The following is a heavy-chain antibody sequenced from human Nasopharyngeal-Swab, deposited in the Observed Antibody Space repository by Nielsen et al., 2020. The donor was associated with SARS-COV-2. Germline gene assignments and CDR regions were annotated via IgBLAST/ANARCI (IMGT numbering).Heavy chain of an antibody. CDR3: ARALTTVVTYYYYYMDV. Sequence: GGSLRLSCAASGFTFSSYWMSWVRQAPGKGLEWVANIKQDGSEKYYVDSVKGRFPISRDNAKNSLYLQMNSLRAEDTAVYYCARALTTVVTYYYYYMDVWGKGTTVTVSS. CDR1: GFTFSSYW. D-gene: IGHD4-23*01. J-gene: IGHJ6*03. CDR2: IKQDGSEK. V-gene: IGHV3-7*01.